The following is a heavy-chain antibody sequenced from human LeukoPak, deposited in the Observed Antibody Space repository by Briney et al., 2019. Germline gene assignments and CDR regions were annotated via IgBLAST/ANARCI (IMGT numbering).Heavy chain of an antibody. CDR1: GFTFSNAW. CDR3: TTDLFSGDDYYDSSGFFDY. V-gene: IGHV3-15*01. D-gene: IGHD3-22*01. Sequence: GGSLRLSCAASGFTFSNAWMSWVRQAPGKGLEWVGRIKGKTDGGTTDYAAPVKGRFTISRDDSKNTLYLQMNSLKTEDTAVYYCTTDLFSGDDYYDSSGFFDYWGQGTLVTVSS. J-gene: IGHJ4*02. CDR2: IKGKTDGGTT.